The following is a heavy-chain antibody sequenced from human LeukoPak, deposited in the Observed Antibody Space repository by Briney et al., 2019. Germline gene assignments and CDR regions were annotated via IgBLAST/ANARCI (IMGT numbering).Heavy chain of an antibody. V-gene: IGHV3-23*01. CDR1: GFTFSSYA. CDR3: AKDPNGDYLGAFDF. D-gene: IGHD4-17*01. CDR2: ISGSGGST. Sequence: GGSLRLSCAASGFTFSSYAMSWVRQAPGKGLEWVSAISGSGGSTYYADSVTGRFTISRDNSGNTLFLQMNSLRAEDTAVYYCAKDPNGDYLGAFDFWGPGTLVTVSS. J-gene: IGHJ3*01.